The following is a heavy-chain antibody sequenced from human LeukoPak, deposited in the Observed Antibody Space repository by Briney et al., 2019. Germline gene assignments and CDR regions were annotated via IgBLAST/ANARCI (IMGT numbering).Heavy chain of an antibody. D-gene: IGHD2-15*01. CDR3: ARVSGSGSPFDY. V-gene: IGHV1-69*13. CDR2: IIPIFGTA. J-gene: IGHJ4*02. Sequence: ASVKVSCKASGGTFSSYAISWVRQAPGQGLEWMGGIIPIFGTANYAQKFQGRVTITADESTSTAYMELSSLRSEDTAVYHCARVSGSGSPFDYWGQGTLVTVSS. CDR1: GGTFSSYA.